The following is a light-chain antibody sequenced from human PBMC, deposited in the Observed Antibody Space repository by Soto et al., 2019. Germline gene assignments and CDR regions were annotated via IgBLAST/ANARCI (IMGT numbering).Light chain of an antibody. CDR1: QSVSSTY. J-gene: IGKJ2*01. Sequence: EIVLTQSPGTLSLSPGERATLSCRASQSVSSTYFAWYQQKPGQALRLLIYGAASRATGIPDRFSGSGSGTDFTLTISSLEPEDCAVYYCQQYGSSPPTFGQGTKLEIK. CDR3: QQYGSSPPT. V-gene: IGKV3-20*01. CDR2: GAA.